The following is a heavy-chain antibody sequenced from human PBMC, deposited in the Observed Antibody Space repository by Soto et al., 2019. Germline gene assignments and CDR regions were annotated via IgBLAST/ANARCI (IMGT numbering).Heavy chain of an antibody. Sequence: EVQLVESGGGLVKPGGSLRLSCAASGFTFSNAWMNWVRQAPGKGLEWVGRIKSKTDGGTTDYAAPVKGRFTISRDDSKNTLYLQMNSLNAADTALYTYTTLSSGWYVEDSFDIWGQGTMVTVSS. J-gene: IGHJ3*02. V-gene: IGHV3-15*07. D-gene: IGHD6-19*01. CDR2: IKSKTDGGTT. CDR1: GFTFSNAW. CDR3: TTLSSGWYVEDSFDI.